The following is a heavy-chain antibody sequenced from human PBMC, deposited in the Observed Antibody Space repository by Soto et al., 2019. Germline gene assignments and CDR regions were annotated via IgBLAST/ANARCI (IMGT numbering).Heavy chain of an antibody. CDR1: GFTFDDYA. J-gene: IGHJ4*02. Sequence: EVQLEESGGALVQPGRSLRLSCAASGFTFDDYAMYWVRQFLGKGLEWVSSISWNSGNIGYADSVKGRFTTSRDNAENSLYLQMNSLRPEDTALYYCVRSKGGYSYGTPFDYWGQGTLVTVSS. CDR2: ISWNSGNI. D-gene: IGHD5-18*01. CDR3: VRSKGGYSYGTPFDY. V-gene: IGHV3-9*01.